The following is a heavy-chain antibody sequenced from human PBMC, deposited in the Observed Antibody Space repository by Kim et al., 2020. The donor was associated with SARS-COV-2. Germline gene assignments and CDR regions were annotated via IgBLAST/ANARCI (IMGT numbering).Heavy chain of an antibody. Sequence: EDSVKGRFSISRDKVKITLYLHMSSLRPEDMAVYYCVKGLCTGSSDFDYWGQGILVTVSS. D-gene: IGHD1-26*01. CDR3: VKGLCTGSSDFDY. V-gene: IGHV3-64D*09. J-gene: IGHJ4*02.